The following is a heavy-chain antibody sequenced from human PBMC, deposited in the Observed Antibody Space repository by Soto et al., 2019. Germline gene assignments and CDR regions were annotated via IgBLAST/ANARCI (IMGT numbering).Heavy chain of an antibody. CDR1: GGSISSYY. V-gene: IGHV4-59*08. Sequence: AETLSLTCTVSGGSISSYYWSWIRQPPGKGLEWIGYIYYSGSTNYNPSLKSRVTISVDTSKNQFSLKLSSVTAADTAVYYCARRYGDCFDFWGQGTLVTVSS. D-gene: IGHD4-17*01. J-gene: IGHJ4*02. CDR3: ARRYGDCFDF. CDR2: IYYSGST.